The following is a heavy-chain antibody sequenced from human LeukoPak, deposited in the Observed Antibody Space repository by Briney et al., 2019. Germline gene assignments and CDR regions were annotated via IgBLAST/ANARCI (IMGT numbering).Heavy chain of an antibody. V-gene: IGHV3-23*01. Sequence: GGSLRLSCAASGFTFSNDDLNWVRQAPGKGLEWVSSMSGDGRRTYYAGSVKGRFTISRDYSKNTLSLQMNSLRAEDTAVYYCARGYGSDFDYWGQGTLVTVSS. CDR1: GFTFSNDD. CDR2: MSGDGRRT. CDR3: ARGYGSDFDY. D-gene: IGHD3-10*01. J-gene: IGHJ4*02.